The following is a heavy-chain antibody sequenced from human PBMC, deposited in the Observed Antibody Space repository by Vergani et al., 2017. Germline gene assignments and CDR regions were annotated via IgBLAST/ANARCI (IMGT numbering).Heavy chain of an antibody. J-gene: IGHJ4*02. Sequence: EVQLLESGGNLVQPGGSLRLSCAASGFIFSRYGMNWVRQAPGKGLEWVSYISGSSRTIYNADSVKGRFTISRDNAKNSLYLQMNSLRAEDTAVYYCARDDVDKGGYWGRGTLVTVSS. CDR3: ARDDVDKGGY. D-gene: IGHD3-22*01. CDR1: GFIFSRYG. V-gene: IGHV3-48*01. CDR2: ISGSSRTI.